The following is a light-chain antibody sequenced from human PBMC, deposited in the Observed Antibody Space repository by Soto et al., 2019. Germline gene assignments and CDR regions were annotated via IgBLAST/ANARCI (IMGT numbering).Light chain of an antibody. CDR2: GSS. J-gene: IGKJ1*01. V-gene: IGKV3-20*01. CDR3: QQYGTSPPWT. Sequence: ETVLTQSPGTLSLSPGERATLSCRASQTVDSNSLSWYQQKPGQAPRLLMYGSSTRATGLPDRFSGSGSGTDFTLTVSRLEPDDFAVYYCQQYGTSPPWTFGQGTKVEIK. CDR1: QTVDSNS.